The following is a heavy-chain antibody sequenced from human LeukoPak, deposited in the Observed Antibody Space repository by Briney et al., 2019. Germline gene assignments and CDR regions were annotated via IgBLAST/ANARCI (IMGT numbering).Heavy chain of an antibody. J-gene: IGHJ3*02. D-gene: IGHD2-2*01. V-gene: IGHV3-23*01. CDR1: EFTFSSYA. CDR2: ISGSGGST. Sequence: GGSLRLSCAASEFTFSSYAMDWVRQAPGKGLEWVSVISGSGGSTYYPDSVKGRFTISRDNSKNTLYLQMNSLRAEDTAVYYCAKDLGYCSSTSCNHAAFDIWGQGTMVTVS. CDR3: AKDLGYCSSTSCNHAAFDI.